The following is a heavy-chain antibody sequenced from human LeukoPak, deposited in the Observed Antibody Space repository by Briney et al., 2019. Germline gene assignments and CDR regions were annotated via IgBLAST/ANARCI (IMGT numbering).Heavy chain of an antibody. CDR1: GSAFIRTA. CDR3: ARDRAVADAGVNWFDP. J-gene: IGHJ5*02. V-gene: IGHV3-30-3*01. CDR2: ISYDGSNK. D-gene: IGHD6-19*01. Sequence: GGSLRLSCAASGSAFIRTAMNWVRQAPGKGLEWVAVISYDGSNKYYADSVKGRFTVSRDNSKNTLYLQMNSLRTEDTAIYYCARDRAVADAGVNWFDPWGQGTLVTVSS.